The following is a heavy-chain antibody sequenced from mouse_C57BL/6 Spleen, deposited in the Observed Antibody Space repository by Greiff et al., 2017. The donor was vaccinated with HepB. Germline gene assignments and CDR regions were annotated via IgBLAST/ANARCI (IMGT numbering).Heavy chain of an antibody. CDR2: ISSGGDYI. Sequence: EVQLLESGEGLVKPGGSLKLSCAASGFTFSSYAMSWVRQTPEKRLEWVAYISSGGDYIYYADTVKGRFTISRDNARNTLYLQMSSLKSEDTAMYYCTRDPGTDYAMDYWGQGTSVTVSS. J-gene: IGHJ4*01. D-gene: IGHD4-1*01. V-gene: IGHV5-9-1*02. CDR1: GFTFSSYA. CDR3: TRDPGTDYAMDY.